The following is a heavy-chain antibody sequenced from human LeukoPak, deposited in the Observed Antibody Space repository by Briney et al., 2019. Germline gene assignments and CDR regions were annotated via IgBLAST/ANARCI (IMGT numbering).Heavy chain of an antibody. Sequence: GESLTLSCAASGFTFRSYAMSCLRQAPGKAAERVSYICGSGGSTYDADSVKGRFTISRDNSKHALYLQMNSLRVGDTAVYYCAKAGIYEWSWSWYFDYWGQGTLVTVSS. CDR3: AKAGIYEWSWSWYFDY. J-gene: IGHJ4*02. CDR2: ICGSGGST. CDR1: GFTFRSYA. D-gene: IGHD3-3*01. V-gene: IGHV3-23*01.